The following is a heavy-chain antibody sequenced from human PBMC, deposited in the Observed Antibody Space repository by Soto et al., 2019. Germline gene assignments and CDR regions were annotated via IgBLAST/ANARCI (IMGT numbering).Heavy chain of an antibody. Sequence: EVQLVESGGGLVQPGGSLRLSCAASGFTLSTYTMTWVRQAPGKGLEWVSSITSDSTSIYYADSVNGRFTAARDNVKQSLLLQMNSLRVEDTAVYYCSIAGASANWGQGTLVTVSS. CDR3: SIAGASAN. CDR2: ITSDSTSI. D-gene: IGHD1-26*01. CDR1: GFTLSTYT. J-gene: IGHJ1*01. V-gene: IGHV3-21*02.